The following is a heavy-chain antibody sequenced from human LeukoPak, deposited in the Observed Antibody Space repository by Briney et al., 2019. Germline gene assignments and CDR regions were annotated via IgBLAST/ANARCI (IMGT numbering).Heavy chain of an antibody. Sequence: GGSLRLSCAASGFTFSNAWLSWVRQAPEKGLEWVGSIKSKTDGGTTDYAAPVKGRFTISRDDSKNTLYLHMNSLNTEDRVVYYWTIEGGQGAFYIWVQGRTVTVSS. J-gene: IGHJ3*02. CDR1: GFTFSNAW. CDR3: TIEGGQGAFYI. D-gene: IGHD3-16*01. V-gene: IGHV3-15*01. CDR2: IKSKTDGGTT.